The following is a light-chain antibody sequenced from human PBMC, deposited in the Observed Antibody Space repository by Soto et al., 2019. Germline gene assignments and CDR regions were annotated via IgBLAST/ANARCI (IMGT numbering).Light chain of an antibody. CDR2: AAS. J-gene: IGKJ1*01. Sequence: IQMTQSPSSVSASVGDRVTITCRASGDVDEYVSWYQQKPGKAPKLLIYAASNLQSGVPSTFSGSGSGTDFTLTISSLQPEDFATYYCQQSHSIPWTFGQGTKVDNK. CDR3: QQSHSIPWT. CDR1: GDVDEY. V-gene: IGKV1-39*01.